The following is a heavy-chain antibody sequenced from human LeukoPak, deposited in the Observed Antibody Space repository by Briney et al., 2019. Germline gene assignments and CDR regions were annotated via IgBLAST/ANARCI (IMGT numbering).Heavy chain of an antibody. V-gene: IGHV1-8*03. J-gene: IGHJ4*02. Sequence: ASVKVSCKASGYTFTSYDINWVRQATGQGLEWMGWMNPNSGNTGYAQKFQGRVTITRNTSISTAYMELSSLRSDDTAVYYCARGGGWLQYYYFDYWGQGTLVTVSS. CDR3: ARGGGWLQYYYFDY. D-gene: IGHD5-24*01. CDR1: GYTFTSYD. CDR2: MNPNSGNT.